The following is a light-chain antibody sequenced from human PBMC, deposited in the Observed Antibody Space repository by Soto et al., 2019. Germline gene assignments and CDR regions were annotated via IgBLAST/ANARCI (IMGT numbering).Light chain of an antibody. J-gene: IGKJ4*01. CDR1: QSVSSY. CDR3: QQRSNWPLT. CDR2: DAS. Sequence: EIVLTQSPATLSLSPGERATLSCRASQSVSSYLAWYQQKPGQAPRLLIYDASNRATGIPARFSGSGSGTDFTLPLNSPEPEGFSSYYCQQRSNWPLTFGGGTKVEIK. V-gene: IGKV3-11*01.